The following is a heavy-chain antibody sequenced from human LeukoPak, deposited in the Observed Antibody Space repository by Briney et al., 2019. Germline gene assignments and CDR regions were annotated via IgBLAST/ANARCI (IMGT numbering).Heavy chain of an antibody. CDR3: ASRGSISGRYDFDY. CDR2: ISAYNGNT. Sequence: ASVKVSCKASGYTFTSYGISWVRQAPGQGLEGMGWISAYNGNTNYAQKLQGRVNMTTDTSTSTAYLELRSLRSDDTAVYYCASRGSISGRYDFDYWGQGTLVTVSS. D-gene: IGHD1-26*01. V-gene: IGHV1-18*01. J-gene: IGHJ4*02. CDR1: GYTFTSYG.